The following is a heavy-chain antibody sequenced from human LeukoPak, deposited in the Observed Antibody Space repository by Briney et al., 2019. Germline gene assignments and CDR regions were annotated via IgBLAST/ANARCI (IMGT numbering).Heavy chain of an antibody. CDR1: GYTFTSYG. Sequence: GASVKVSCKASGYTFTSYGISWVRQAPGQGLEWMGGIIPIFGTANYAQKFQGRVTITADESTSTAYMELSSLRSEDTAVYYCAREDRSDYGGNPLGSNWFDPWGQGTLVTVSS. CDR3: AREDRSDYGGNPLGSNWFDP. CDR2: IIPIFGTA. D-gene: IGHD4-23*01. V-gene: IGHV1-69*13. J-gene: IGHJ5*02.